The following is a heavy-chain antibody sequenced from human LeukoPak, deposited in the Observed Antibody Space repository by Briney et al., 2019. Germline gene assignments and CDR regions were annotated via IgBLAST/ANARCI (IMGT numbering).Heavy chain of an antibody. J-gene: IGHJ6*02. CDR3: AKKESRYCSSTSCLIGMDV. Sequence: PGGSLRLSCAASEFTFSSYSMSWVRQAPGKGLEWVSYITNSGNSKSYADSVKGRFTISRDNTKNSLYLQMNGLRAEDTAVYYCAKKESRYCSSTSCLIGMDVWGQGTTVTVSS. V-gene: IGHV3-48*01. CDR2: ITNSGNSK. D-gene: IGHD2-2*01. CDR1: EFTFSSYS.